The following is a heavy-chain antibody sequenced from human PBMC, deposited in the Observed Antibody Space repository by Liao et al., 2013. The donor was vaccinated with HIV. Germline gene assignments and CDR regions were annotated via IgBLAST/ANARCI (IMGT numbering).Heavy chain of an antibody. Sequence: QLQLQESGPGLVKPSETLSLTCTVSGGSISSFYWSWIRQPAGKGLEWIGHIYTSGSTNYNPSLKSRVTMSVDTAVYYCAREWRVSRAAAGAVDYYYYMDVWGKGTTVTVSS. CDR1: GGSISSFY. CDR2: IYTSGST. V-gene: IGHV4-4*07. CDR3: YYMDV. D-gene: IGHD6-13*01. J-gene: IGHJ6*03.